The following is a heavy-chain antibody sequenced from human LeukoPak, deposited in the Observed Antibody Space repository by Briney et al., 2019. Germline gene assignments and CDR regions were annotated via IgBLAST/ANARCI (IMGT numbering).Heavy chain of an antibody. Sequence: ASVKVSCKASGGSFSSYAISWVRQAPGQGLEWMGGILPIVNTADYAQKFQGRVTINADESTSTAYMDLSSLRSEDTAVYSCARDYYDSSGYSAEYFQHWGQGTLVTVSS. CDR1: GGSFSSYA. CDR3: ARDYYDSSGYSAEYFQH. V-gene: IGHV1-69*13. D-gene: IGHD3-22*01. J-gene: IGHJ1*01. CDR2: ILPIVNTA.